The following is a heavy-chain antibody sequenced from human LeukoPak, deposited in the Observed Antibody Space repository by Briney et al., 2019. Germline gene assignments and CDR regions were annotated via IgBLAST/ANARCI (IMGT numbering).Heavy chain of an antibody. V-gene: IGHV4-59*12. D-gene: IGHD6-6*01. CDR3: ARGRNVAARKWCWFDP. J-gene: IGHJ5*02. CDR1: GGSISSYY. Sequence: SETLSLTCTVSGGSISSYYWSWIRQPPGRGLEWIGYIYYSGSTNYNPSLKSRVTISVDTSKNQFSLKLSSVTAADTAVYYCARGRNVAARKWCWFDPWGQGTLVTVSS. CDR2: IYYSGST.